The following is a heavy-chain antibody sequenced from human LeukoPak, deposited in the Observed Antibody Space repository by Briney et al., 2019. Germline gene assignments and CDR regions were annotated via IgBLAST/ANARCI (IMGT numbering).Heavy chain of an antibody. V-gene: IGHV4-38-2*02. J-gene: IGHJ4*02. CDR1: GYSISSGYY. D-gene: IGHD1-26*01. CDR3: AMGYSGSYVY. Sequence: SETLSLTCTVSGYSISSGYYWGWIRQPPGKGLEWIGSIYHSGSTYHNPSLKSRVTISVDTSKNQFSLKLSSVTAADTAVYYCAMGYSGSYVYWGQGTLVTVSS. CDR2: IYHSGST.